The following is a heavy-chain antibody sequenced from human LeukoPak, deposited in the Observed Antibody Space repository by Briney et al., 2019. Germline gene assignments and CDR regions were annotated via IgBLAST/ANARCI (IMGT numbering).Heavy chain of an antibody. CDR2: ISYDGSNK. V-gene: IGHV3-30*18. CDR1: GFTFSSYG. Sequence: GGSLRLSCAASGFTFSSYGMHWVRQAPGKGLEWVAVISYDGSNKYYADSVKGRFTISRDNSKNTLYLQMNSLRAEDTAVYYCVKDVLTSTVTTGCDYWGQGTLVTVSS. CDR3: VKDVLTSTVTTGCDY. D-gene: IGHD4-17*01. J-gene: IGHJ4*02.